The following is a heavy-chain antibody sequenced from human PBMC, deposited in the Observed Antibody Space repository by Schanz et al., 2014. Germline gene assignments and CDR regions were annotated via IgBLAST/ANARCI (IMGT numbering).Heavy chain of an antibody. V-gene: IGHV3-23*01. J-gene: IGHJ4*02. D-gene: IGHD1-26*01. CDR2: IRGSGGGT. Sequence: DVQLLESGGGLVQPGGSLRLSCAASGFTFSSYAMSWVRQPPGKGLEWVSSIRGSGGGTDYADSVKGRFTISRDNAKSTLFLQMDSLRPEDTAIYYCAKEWSPSFWGQGTLVTVSS. CDR3: AKEWSPSF. CDR1: GFTFSSYA.